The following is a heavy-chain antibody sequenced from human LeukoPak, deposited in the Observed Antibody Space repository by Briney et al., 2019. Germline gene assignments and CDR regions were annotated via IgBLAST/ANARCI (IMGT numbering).Heavy chain of an antibody. CDR2: INHNGNEK. J-gene: IGHJ6*02. CDR3: ARGGGLDV. Sequence: GGSLRLSCAASGFTFSSYWMNWARQAPGKGLEWVASINHNGNEKYYVDSVKGRFTISRDNAKNSLYLQMSNWRAEDTVVYFCARGGGLDVWGQGATVTVSS. D-gene: IGHD3-16*01. V-gene: IGHV3-7*03. CDR1: GFTFSSYW.